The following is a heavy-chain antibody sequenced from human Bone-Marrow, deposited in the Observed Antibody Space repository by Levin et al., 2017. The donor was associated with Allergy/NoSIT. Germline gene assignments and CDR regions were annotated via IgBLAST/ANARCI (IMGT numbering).Heavy chain of an antibody. CDR3: ARDLLVIVVVPAATKTSTVDWNYGVDY. CDR2: ISYDGSNK. V-gene: IGHV3-30-3*01. J-gene: IGHJ4*02. D-gene: IGHD2-2*01. CDR1: GFTFSSYA. Sequence: GGSLRLSCAASGFTFSSYAMHWVRQAPGKGLEWVAVISYDGSNKYYADSVKGRFTISRDNSKNTLYLQMNSLRAEDTAVYYCARDLLVIVVVPAATKTSTVDWNYGVDYWGQGTLVTVSS.